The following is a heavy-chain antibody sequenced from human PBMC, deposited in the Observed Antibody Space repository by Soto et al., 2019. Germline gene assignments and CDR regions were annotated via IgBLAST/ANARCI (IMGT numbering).Heavy chain of an antibody. CDR1: GYTFTKND. CDR2: MNPGSGDT. CDR3: ARMATFGSLNWFDP. D-gene: IGHD3-10*01. J-gene: IGHJ5*02. Sequence: GASVKVSFKASGYTFTKNDVTWLRQATGQGLEWMGWMNPGSGDTGYAQKFQGRVTMTRNISIATAYMELSSLRSEDTAIYYCARMATFGSLNWFDPWGQGTLVTVSS. V-gene: IGHV1-8*01.